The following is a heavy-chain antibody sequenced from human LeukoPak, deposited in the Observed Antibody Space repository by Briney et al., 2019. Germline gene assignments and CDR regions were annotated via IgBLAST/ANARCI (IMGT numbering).Heavy chain of an antibody. CDR3: ARGVLWFGELWEYYGMDV. J-gene: IGHJ6*02. D-gene: IGHD3-10*01. CDR1: GFTFSSYS. Sequence: GGSLRLSCAASGFTFSSYSMSWVRQAPGKGLEWVSAISGSGGSTYYADSVKGRFTISRDNSKNTLYLQMNSLRAEDTAVYYCARGVLWFGELWEYYGMDVWGQGTTVTVSS. CDR2: ISGSGGST. V-gene: IGHV3-23*01.